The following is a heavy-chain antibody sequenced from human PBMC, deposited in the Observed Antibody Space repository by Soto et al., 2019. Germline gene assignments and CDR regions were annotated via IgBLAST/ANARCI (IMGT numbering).Heavy chain of an antibody. J-gene: IGHJ4*02. CDR2: ISSSSSYI. CDR1: GFTFSSYS. D-gene: IGHD4-17*01. CDR3: AKDFYYGDYRYYFDY. V-gene: IGHV3-21*01. Sequence: GGSLRLSCAASGFTFSSYSMNWVRQAPGKGLEWVSSISSSSSYIYYADSVKGRFTISRDNAKNSLYLQMNSLRAEDTAVYYCAKDFYYGDYRYYFDYWGQGTLVTVSS.